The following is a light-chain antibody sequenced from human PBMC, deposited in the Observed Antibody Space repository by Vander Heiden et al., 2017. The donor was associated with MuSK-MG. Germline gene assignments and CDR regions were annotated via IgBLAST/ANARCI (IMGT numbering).Light chain of an antibody. J-gene: IGLJ2*01. CDR3: SSYTSSSTVV. Sequence: GSPGQSITISCTGTSSDVGGYNYVSWYQQHPGKAPKLMIYEVSNRPSGVSNRFSGSKSGNTASLTISGLQAEDEADYYCSSYTSSSTVVFGGGTKLTVL. CDR2: EVS. V-gene: IGLV2-14*01. CDR1: SSDVGGYNY.